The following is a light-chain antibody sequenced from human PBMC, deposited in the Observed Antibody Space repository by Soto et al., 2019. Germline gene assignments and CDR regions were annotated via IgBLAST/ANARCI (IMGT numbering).Light chain of an antibody. J-gene: IGLJ2*01. CDR2: NNN. CDR3: AAWDDSLNGVV. Sequence: QSVLTQPPSASGTPGQRVTISCSGSSSNIGSNTVNWYQQLPGTAPKLLIYNNNQQPSGVPARFSGSKSGTSAALAISGLQSEEEADYYCAAWDDSLNGVVLGGGTKLTVL. CDR1: SSNIGSNT. V-gene: IGLV1-44*01.